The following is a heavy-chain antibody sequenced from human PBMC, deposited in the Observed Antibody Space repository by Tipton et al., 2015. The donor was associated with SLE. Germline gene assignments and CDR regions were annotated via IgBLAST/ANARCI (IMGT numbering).Heavy chain of an antibody. CDR1: RSAFSGYW. J-gene: IGHJ3*02. CDR2: INSDGTVK. Sequence: SLRLSCAASRSAFSGYWMSWARQAPGKGLEWVANINSDGTVKYYADAVKGRFTISRDNANKLLYLQMSSLRAQDTAVYYCARDFVFSDIWGQGTMVTVSS. CDR3: ARDFVFSDI. D-gene: IGHD3-16*01. V-gene: IGHV3-7*01.